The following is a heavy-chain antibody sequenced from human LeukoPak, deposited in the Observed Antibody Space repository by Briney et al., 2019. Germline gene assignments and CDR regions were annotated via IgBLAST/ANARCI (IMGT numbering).Heavy chain of an antibody. J-gene: IGHJ5*02. CDR1: GFTLSDYH. V-gene: IGHV3-21*01. CDR2: ITTISHYI. CDR3: ARSGGPGTYHQLRYNWFDP. D-gene: IGHD3-10*01. Sequence: GGSLRLSSAASGFTLSDYHMNWVRQAPGKGLEWLSSITTISHYIYYAGAVRGRFTISRDNAKNSLYLQMNSLRGEDTAVYYCARSGGPGTYHQLRYNWFDPWGQGTLVTVSS.